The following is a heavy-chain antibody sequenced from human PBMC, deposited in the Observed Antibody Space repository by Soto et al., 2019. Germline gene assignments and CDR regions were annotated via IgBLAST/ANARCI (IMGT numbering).Heavy chain of an antibody. CDR1: GFTVSSDY. V-gene: IGHV3-66*01. CDR2: IYTGGAT. Sequence: EVPLVESGGGLVQPGGSLRLSCGASGFTVSSDYMNWVRQAPGKGLEWVSVIYTGGATYYADSVKGRFTISRDNSKNTLYLQMNSLRAEDTAVYYCARGGKHFDYWGQGSLVTVSS. J-gene: IGHJ4*02. CDR3: ARGGKHFDY.